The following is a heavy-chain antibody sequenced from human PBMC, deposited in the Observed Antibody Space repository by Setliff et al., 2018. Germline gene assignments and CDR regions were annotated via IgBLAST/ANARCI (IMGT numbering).Heavy chain of an antibody. D-gene: IGHD3-22*01. V-gene: IGHV5-51*01. Sequence: LGESLKISCKGSGYSFTSYWIGWVRQMPGKGLEWMGIIYPGDSDTRYSPSFQGQVTISADKSISTAYLQWSSLKASDTAMYYCASTLYYYDSSGYGAFDIWGQGTVVTVSS. CDR2: IYPGDSDT. CDR1: GYSFTSYW. J-gene: IGHJ3*02. CDR3: ASTLYYYDSSGYGAFDI.